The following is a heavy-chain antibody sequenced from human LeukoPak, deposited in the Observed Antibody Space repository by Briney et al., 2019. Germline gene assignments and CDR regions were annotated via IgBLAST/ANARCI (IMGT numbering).Heavy chain of an antibody. Sequence: GGSLRLSCSASGFTVHNNYMIWVRQAPGKGLHWVSLIYSGGATDYADSVKGRFTISRDNSKNTLYLQMNSLRAEDTAVYYCARDRALQWLAPEGYGMDVWGQGTTVTVSS. J-gene: IGHJ6*02. V-gene: IGHV3-53*05. D-gene: IGHD6-19*01. CDR1: GFTVHNNY. CDR2: IYSGGAT. CDR3: ARDRALQWLAPEGYGMDV.